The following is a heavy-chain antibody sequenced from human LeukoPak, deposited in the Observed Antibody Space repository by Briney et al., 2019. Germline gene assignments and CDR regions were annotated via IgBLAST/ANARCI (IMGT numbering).Heavy chain of an antibody. CDR1: GYTFTGYY. Sequence: ASVKVSCKASGYTFTGYYMHWVRQAPGQGLEWMGWINPNSGGTNYAQKFQGRVTMTRDTSISTAYMELSRLRSDDTAVNYCARDLMTTVTIGYWGQGTLVTVSS. CDR2: INPNSGGT. CDR3: ARDLMTTVTIGY. J-gene: IGHJ4*02. D-gene: IGHD4-17*01. V-gene: IGHV1-2*02.